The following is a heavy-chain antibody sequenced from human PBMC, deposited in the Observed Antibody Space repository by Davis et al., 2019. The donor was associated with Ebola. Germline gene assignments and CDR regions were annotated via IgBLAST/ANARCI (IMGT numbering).Heavy chain of an antibody. CDR1: GYSFTTYW. CDR3: LLSLHQGPIGLPPGTLLQEHL. V-gene: IGHV5-51*01. CDR2: IYPGDSDT. J-gene: IGHJ6*01. Sequence: KVSCKGSGYSFTTYWIAWVRQMPGKGLEWMGIIYPGDSDTRYSPSFQGQVTISADKSITTAYLQWSSLKASDTAMYHCLLSLHQGPIGLPPGTLLQEHLWG.